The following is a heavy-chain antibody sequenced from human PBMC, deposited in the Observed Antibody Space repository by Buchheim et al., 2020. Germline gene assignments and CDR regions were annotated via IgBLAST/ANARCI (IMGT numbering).Heavy chain of an antibody. J-gene: IGHJ6*02. CDR3: ARSDYSNYYYYYYGMDV. Sequence: QVQLVQSGAEVKKPGSSVKVSCKASGGTLSSYAISWVRQDPGQGLEWMGGIIPIFGTANSAQKFQGRVTITADQSTSSAYMELSSLRSEDTAVYYCARSDYSNYYYYYYGMDVWGQGTT. V-gene: IGHV1-69*01. CDR1: GGTLSSYA. CDR2: IIPIFGTA. D-gene: IGHD4-11*01.